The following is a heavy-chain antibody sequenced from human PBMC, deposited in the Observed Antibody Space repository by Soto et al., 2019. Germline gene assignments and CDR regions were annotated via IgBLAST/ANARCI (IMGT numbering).Heavy chain of an antibody. Sequence: GESLKISCKGSGCSFTSYWISWVRQMPGKGLEWMGRIDPSDSYTNYSPSFQGHVTISADKSISTAYLQWSSLKASDTAMYYCARPGYCSGGSCPNDAFDIWGQGTMVTVSS. CDR2: IDPSDSYT. J-gene: IGHJ3*02. V-gene: IGHV5-10-1*01. D-gene: IGHD2-15*01. CDR1: GCSFTSYW. CDR3: ARPGYCSGGSCPNDAFDI.